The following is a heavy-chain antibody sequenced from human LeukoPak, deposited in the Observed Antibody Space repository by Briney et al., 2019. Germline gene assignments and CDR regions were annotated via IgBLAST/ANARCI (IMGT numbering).Heavy chain of an antibody. V-gene: IGHV5-51*01. D-gene: IGHD6-19*01. CDR3: ARPRYSSGWSDAFDI. Sequence: GESLKISCKGPGYSFTNYWIGWVRQMPGKGLEGMGIIYPGDSDTRYSPSFQGQVAISADKSISTAYLQWSSLKASDTAMYYCARPRYSSGWSDAFDIWGQGTMVTVSS. CDR1: GYSFTNYW. CDR2: IYPGDSDT. J-gene: IGHJ3*02.